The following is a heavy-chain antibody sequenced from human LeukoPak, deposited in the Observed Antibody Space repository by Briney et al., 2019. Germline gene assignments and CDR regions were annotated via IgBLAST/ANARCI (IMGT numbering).Heavy chain of an antibody. CDR1: GFTFSSYA. CDR2: ISGSGGST. Sequence: GGSLRLSCAASGFTFSSYAMSWVRQAPGKGLEWVPAISGSGGSTYYADSVKGRFTISRDNSKNTLYLQMNSLRAEDTAVYYRATWGLIVVVVAGFDYWGQGTLVTVSS. D-gene: IGHD2-15*01. CDR3: ATWGLIVVVVAGFDY. J-gene: IGHJ4*02. V-gene: IGHV3-23*01.